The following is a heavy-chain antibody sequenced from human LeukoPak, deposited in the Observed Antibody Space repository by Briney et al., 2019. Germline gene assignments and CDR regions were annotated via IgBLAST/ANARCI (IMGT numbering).Heavy chain of an antibody. Sequence: KPGGSLRLSCAASGFTFSDYYMSWIRQAPGKGLEWVSYISSNGNTIYYAYSMKCRFTISRDNEKKSLHLQMNSLRAEDTAVYYCARAPKFRIVGVPNGPFDPWGQGTLVTVSS. J-gene: IGHJ5*02. D-gene: IGHD1-26*01. V-gene: IGHV3-11*01. CDR2: ISSNGNTI. CDR3: ARAPKFRIVGVPNGPFDP. CDR1: GFTFSDYY.